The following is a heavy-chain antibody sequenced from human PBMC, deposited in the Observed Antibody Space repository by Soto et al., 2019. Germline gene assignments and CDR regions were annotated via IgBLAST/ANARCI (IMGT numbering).Heavy chain of an antibody. D-gene: IGHD4-4*01. CDR1: GFTFSNFP. CDR2: ISYGGINN. CDR3: ARTTVVSGTPDFDY. J-gene: IGHJ4*02. V-gene: IGHV3-30-3*01. Sequence: QVQLVESGGGVVQPGRSLRLSCAASGFTFSNFPMHWVRQAPGKGLEWVAVISYGGINNYYADSVKGQFTISRDDSKNTVYLQMNGLRPEDTAVYFCARTTVVSGTPDFDYWGQGTLVTVSS.